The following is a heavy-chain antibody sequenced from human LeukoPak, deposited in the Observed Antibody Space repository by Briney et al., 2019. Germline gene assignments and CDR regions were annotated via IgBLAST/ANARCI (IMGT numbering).Heavy chain of an antibody. CDR1: GASISTATYY. CDR2: IYYIGST. V-gene: IGHV4-39*01. J-gene: IGHJ6*03. CDR3: ARVDHYSFYMDV. Sequence: SETLSLTCTVSGASISTATYYWGWIRQSPGKGLEWMAKIYYIGSTYYNPSLMSRVTISIDMSKNQFSLNLSSVTAADTALYYCARVDHYSFYMDVWGKGTTVTVSS.